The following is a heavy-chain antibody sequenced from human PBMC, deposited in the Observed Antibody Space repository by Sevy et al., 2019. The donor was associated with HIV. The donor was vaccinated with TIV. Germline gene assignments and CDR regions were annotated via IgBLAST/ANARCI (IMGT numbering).Heavy chain of an antibody. V-gene: IGHV4-59*01. CDR3: ARSEGRYYYDSSGYYHFDY. CDR1: GGSISSYY. CDR2: IYYSGST. D-gene: IGHD3-22*01. J-gene: IGHJ4*02. Sequence: SETLSLTCTVSGGSISSYYWSWIRQPPGKGLEWIGYIYYSGSTNYNPSLKSRVTISVDTSKNQFSLKLSSVTAVDTAVYYCARSEGRYYYDSSGYYHFDYWGQGTLVTVSS.